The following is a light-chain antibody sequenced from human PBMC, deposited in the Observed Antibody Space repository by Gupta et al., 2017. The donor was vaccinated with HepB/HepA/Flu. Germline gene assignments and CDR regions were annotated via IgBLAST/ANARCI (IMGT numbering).Light chain of an antibody. V-gene: IGKV1-17*01. J-gene: IGKJ1*01. Sequence: DIQMTQSPPSLSASVGDRVTITCRASQDISNDLDWYQQIPGKAPKRLIYAASNLVTGVPSRFIGSGSGAEFTLTISSLQPEDFAIYYCLQHNAYPWTFGQGTKVEIK. CDR3: LQHNAYPWT. CDR1: QDISND. CDR2: AAS.